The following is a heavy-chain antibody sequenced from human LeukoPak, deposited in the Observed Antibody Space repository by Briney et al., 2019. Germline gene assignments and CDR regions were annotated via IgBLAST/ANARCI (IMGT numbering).Heavy chain of an antibody. D-gene: IGHD3-10*01. Sequence: PGGSLRLSCAASGFTFSSYEMNWVRQAPGKGLEWVSAISGSGGSTYYADSVKGRFTISRDNSKNTLYLQMNSLRAEDTAVYYCAKDGYYYGSGSYYWASDYWGQGTLVTVSS. CDR3: AKDGYYYGSGSYYWASDY. CDR2: ISGSGGST. V-gene: IGHV3-23*01. J-gene: IGHJ4*02. CDR1: GFTFSSYE.